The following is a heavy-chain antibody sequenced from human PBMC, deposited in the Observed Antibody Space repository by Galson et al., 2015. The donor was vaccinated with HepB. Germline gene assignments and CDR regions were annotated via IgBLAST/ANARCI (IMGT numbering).Heavy chain of an antibody. CDR1: GYTFTSYA. D-gene: IGHD6-19*01. CDR2: INTNTGNP. Sequence: SVKVSCKASGYTFTSYAMNWVRQAPGQGLEWMGWINTNTGNPTYAQGFTGRFVFSLDTSVSTAYLQISSLKAEDTAVYYCARVSPVGAVADFFDYWGQGTLVTVSS. J-gene: IGHJ4*02. V-gene: IGHV7-4-1*02. CDR3: ARVSPVGAVADFFDY.